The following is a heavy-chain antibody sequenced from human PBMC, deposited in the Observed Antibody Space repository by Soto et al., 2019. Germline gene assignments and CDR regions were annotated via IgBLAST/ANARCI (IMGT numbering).Heavy chain of an antibody. CDR3: VQTTGWPGFDF. D-gene: IGHD6-19*01. CDR1: GLTVSSKY. V-gene: IGHV3-53*01. J-gene: IGHJ4*02. Sequence: EVQLVESGGGVIQPGGSLRLSCAASGLTVSSKYMTWVRQAPGKGLEWVSVIYGGGTTYYADSVKGRFTISRDNSKNTLYLQVNSLRAEDTAVYYCVQTTGWPGFDFWGQGTLVTVSS. CDR2: IYGGGTT.